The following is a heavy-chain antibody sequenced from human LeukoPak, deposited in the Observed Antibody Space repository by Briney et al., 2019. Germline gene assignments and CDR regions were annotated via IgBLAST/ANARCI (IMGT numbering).Heavy chain of an antibody. CDR1: GLTFSSYE. J-gene: IGHJ3*02. CDR3: AVIESTSCCTSLGDAFDI. D-gene: IGHD2-2*02. V-gene: IGHV3-48*03. CDR2: ISSSGSTI. Sequence: QPGGSLRPSCAASGLTFSSYERNWVRQAPGKGLEWVSYISSSGSTIYYADSVKGRFTISRDNSKNTLYLQMNSLRAEDTAVYYCAVIESTSCCTSLGDAFDIWGQGTMVTVSS.